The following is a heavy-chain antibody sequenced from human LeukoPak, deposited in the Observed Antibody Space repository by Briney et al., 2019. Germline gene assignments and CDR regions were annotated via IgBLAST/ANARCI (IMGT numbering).Heavy chain of an antibody. D-gene: IGHD6-19*01. CDR2: ISYDGSNK. Sequence: GGSLRLSCAASGFTFSNYDLYWVRQPPGKGLDWVALISYDGSNKYYADSVKGRFTISRDNSKNTVYLQMYSLRAEDTAVYYCARGSVAGNHAFDIWGQGTVVTVSS. CDR3: ARGSVAGNHAFDI. V-gene: IGHV3-30-3*01. J-gene: IGHJ3*02. CDR1: GFTFSNYD.